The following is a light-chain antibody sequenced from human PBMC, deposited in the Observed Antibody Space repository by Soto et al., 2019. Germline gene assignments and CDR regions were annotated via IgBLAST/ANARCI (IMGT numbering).Light chain of an antibody. CDR2: DVS. CDR3: SSFADCSARDYV. V-gene: IGLV2-14*03. Sequence: QSALTQPASVSGSPGQSVTISCTGTSGDIGAYDYVSWYQQHPGGVPKLLMYDVSSRPSGVSSRFSGSKSGNTASLTISGLQADDESHYYCSSFADCSARDYVFGGGTKLTVL. J-gene: IGLJ1*01. CDR1: SGDIGAYDY.